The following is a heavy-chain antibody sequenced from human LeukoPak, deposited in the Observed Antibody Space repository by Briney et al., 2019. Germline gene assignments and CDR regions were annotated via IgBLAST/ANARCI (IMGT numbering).Heavy chain of an antibody. V-gene: IGHV3-23*01. CDR1: GFTFSSYA. J-gene: IGHJ4*02. CDR2: ISGSGGST. D-gene: IGHD3-22*01. CDR3: AKDRRVRSTTMIVVVITTFDY. Sequence: GGSLRLSCAASGFTFSSYAMSWVRQAPGKGLEWVSAISGSGGSTYYADSVKGRFTISRDNSKSTLYLQMNRLRAEDTAVYYCAKDRRVRSTTMIVVVITTFDYWGQGTLVTVSS.